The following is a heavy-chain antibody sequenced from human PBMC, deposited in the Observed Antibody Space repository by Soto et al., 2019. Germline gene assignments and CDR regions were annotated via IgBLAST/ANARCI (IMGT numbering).Heavy chain of an antibody. CDR3: ASARSSVGAPGGFIEF. Sequence: VQLVESGGGLVQPGGSLRLSCAASGFIFTNYWLNWVRQAPGKGLEWVANINPAGSDRRYVDSVKGRFTISRDNAKNSVYLQMNSLRDDDTAVYYCASARSSVGAPGGFIEFWGQGSLVTVSS. J-gene: IGHJ4*02. CDR1: GFIFTNYW. V-gene: IGHV3-7*03. CDR2: INPAGSDR. D-gene: IGHD1-26*01.